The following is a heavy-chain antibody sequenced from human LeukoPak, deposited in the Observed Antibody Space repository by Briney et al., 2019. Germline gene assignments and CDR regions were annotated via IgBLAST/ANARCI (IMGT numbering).Heavy chain of an antibody. J-gene: IGHJ4*02. D-gene: IGHD6-13*01. CDR2: ISGSGGST. CDR1: GFTFSSYA. Sequence: PGGSLRLSCAASGFTFSSYAVSWVRQAPGKGLEWVSAISGSGGSTYYADSVKGRFTISRDNSKNTLYLQMNSLRAEDTAVYYCAKARGARRNSYSRSEYWGQGALVTVSS. CDR3: AKARGARRNSYSRSEY. V-gene: IGHV3-23*01.